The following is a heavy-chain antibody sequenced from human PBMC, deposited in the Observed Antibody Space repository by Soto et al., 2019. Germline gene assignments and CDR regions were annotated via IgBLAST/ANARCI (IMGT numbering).Heavy chain of an antibody. Sequence: QLQLQESGPGLVKPSETLSLTCTVSGGSISSSSYYWGWIRHPPGKGLEWIGSIYYSGSTYYNPSLKSRVTISVDTSKNQFSLKLSSVTAADTAVYYCARLRWYVDYWGQGTLVTVSS. CDR1: GGSISSSSYY. J-gene: IGHJ4*02. CDR2: IYYSGST. CDR3: ARLRWYVDY. V-gene: IGHV4-39*01. D-gene: IGHD6-13*01.